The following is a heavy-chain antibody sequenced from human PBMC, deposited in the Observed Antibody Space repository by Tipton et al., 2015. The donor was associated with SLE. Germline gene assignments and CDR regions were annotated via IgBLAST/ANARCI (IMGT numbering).Heavy chain of an antibody. J-gene: IGHJ6*03. CDR1: GGSISSGSYY. CDR2: IYTSGST. V-gene: IGHV4-61*02. CDR3: ARAIAYQQLAPMDV. Sequence: LRLSCTVSGGSISSGSYYWSWIRQPAGKGLEWIGRIYTSGSTNYNPSLKSRVTISVDTSKTPFSLKLSSVTAADTAVYYCARAIAYQQLAPMDVWGKGTTVTVSS. D-gene: IGHD6-13*01.